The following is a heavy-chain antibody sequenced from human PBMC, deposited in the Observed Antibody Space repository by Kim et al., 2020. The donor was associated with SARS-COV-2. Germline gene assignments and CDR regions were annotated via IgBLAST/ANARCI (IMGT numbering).Heavy chain of an antibody. V-gene: IGHV3-48*03. Sequence: GGSLRLSCAASGFTFSSYEMNWVRQAPGKGLEWVSYISSSGSTIYYADSVKGRFTISRDNAKTSLYLQMNSLRAEDTAVYYCARATTYYYDSSGYYPKAHYFDYWGQGTLVTVSS. CDR3: ARATTYYYDSSGYYPKAHYFDY. D-gene: IGHD3-22*01. CDR2: ISSSGSTI. CDR1: GFTFSSYE. J-gene: IGHJ4*02.